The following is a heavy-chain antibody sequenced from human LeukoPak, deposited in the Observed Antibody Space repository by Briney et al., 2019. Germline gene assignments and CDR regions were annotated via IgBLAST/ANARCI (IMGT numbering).Heavy chain of an antibody. CDR1: GFTFSSYW. Sequence: GGSLRLSCAASGFTFSSYWMYWVRQAPGKGLVWVSRINSDGSSITYADSVKGRFTSSRDNAKNTLYLQMNSLRAEDTAVYYCARDGGSGSYGAFDIWGQGTMVTVSS. V-gene: IGHV3-74*03. CDR2: INSDGSSI. J-gene: IGHJ3*02. CDR3: ARDGGSGSYGAFDI. D-gene: IGHD3-10*01.